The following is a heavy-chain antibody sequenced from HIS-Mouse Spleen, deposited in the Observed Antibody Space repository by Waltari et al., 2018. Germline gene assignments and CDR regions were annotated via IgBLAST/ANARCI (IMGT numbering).Heavy chain of an antibody. CDR2: INSDGSST. CDR3: ARAGGNPPPQLYAFDI. J-gene: IGHJ3*02. CDR1: GFTFSSYW. Sequence: EVQLVESGGGLVQPGGSLRLSCAASGFTFSSYWMHWVRQAPRKGLVWVSRINSDGSSTSYADSVKGRFTISRDNAKNTLYLQMNSLRAEDTAVYYCARAGGNPPPQLYAFDIWGQGTMVTVSS. V-gene: IGHV3-74*01. D-gene: IGHD2-8*01.